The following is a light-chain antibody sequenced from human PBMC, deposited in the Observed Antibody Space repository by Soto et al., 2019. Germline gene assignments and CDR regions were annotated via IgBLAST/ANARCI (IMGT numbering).Light chain of an antibody. CDR3: QQYGRSPRT. Sequence: EIVLTQSPGTLSLSPGERATLSCRASQAVSINYLAWYQQKPGQAPRLLIYGASSRATGIPDRFSGSGSGTDLTLTISRLEPEDFAVYYCQQYGRSPRTFGQGTKVEIK. CDR1: QAVSINY. CDR2: GAS. J-gene: IGKJ1*01. V-gene: IGKV3-20*01.